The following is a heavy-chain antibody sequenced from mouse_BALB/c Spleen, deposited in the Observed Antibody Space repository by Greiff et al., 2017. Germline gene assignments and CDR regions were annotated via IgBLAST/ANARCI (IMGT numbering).Heavy chain of an antibody. CDR3: ARRTTAYWYFDV. CDR1: GFTFSSFG. D-gene: IGHD1-2*01. CDR2: ISSGSSTI. Sequence: EVQRVESGEGLVQPGGSRKLSCAASGFTFSSFGMHWVRQAPEKGLEWVAYISSGSSTIYYADTVKGRFTISRDNPKNTLFLQMTSLRSEDTAMYYCARRTTAYWYFDVWGAGTTVTVSS. J-gene: IGHJ1*01. V-gene: IGHV5-17*02.